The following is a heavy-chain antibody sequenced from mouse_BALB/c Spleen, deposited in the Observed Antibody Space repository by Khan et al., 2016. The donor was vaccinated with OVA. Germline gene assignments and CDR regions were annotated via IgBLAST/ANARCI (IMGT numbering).Heavy chain of an antibody. D-gene: IGHD2-5*01. CDR1: GFSLTNYG. J-gene: IGHJ4*01. CDR3: ARQPYYSNNIIEY. Sequence: QVQLKESGPDLVAPSQSLSITCTISGFSLTNYGVHWVRQPPGKGLEWLVVIWSDGSTTYNSALISRLTISKDNSESQVFLKMNSLQTDDTAMYYSARQPYYSNNIIEYWGQGTTLTVSS. V-gene: IGHV2-6-1*01. CDR2: IWSDGST.